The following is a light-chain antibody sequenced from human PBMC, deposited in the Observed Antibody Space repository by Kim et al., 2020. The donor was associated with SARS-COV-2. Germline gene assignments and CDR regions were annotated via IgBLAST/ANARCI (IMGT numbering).Light chain of an antibody. CDR2: AVN. CDR1: TSDISYYNY. CDR3: SSYTGSSTLV. Sequence: QSALTQPPSASGSPGQSVTISCTGTTSDISYYNYVSWYQQHPGKAPKLVIYAVNKRPSGVPDRFSGSKSGNTASLTVSGLQAEDEADYYCSSYTGSSTLVLGGGTKVTVL. V-gene: IGLV2-8*01. J-gene: IGLJ3*02.